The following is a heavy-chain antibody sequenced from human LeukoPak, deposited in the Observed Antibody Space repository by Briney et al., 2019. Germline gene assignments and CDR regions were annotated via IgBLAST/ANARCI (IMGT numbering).Heavy chain of an antibody. J-gene: IGHJ4*02. CDR3: ATATYSSSYFDY. CDR2: FDPEDGET. V-gene: IGHV1-24*01. Sequence: ASVKVSCKVSGYTLTELSMHWGRQAPGKGLEWMGGFDPEDGETIYAQKFQGRVTMTEDTSTDTAYMELSSLRSEDTAVYYCATATYSSSYFDYWGQGTLVTVSS. D-gene: IGHD6-6*01. CDR1: GYTLTELS.